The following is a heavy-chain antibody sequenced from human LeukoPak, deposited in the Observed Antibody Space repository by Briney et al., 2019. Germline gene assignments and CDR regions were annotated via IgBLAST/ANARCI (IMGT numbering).Heavy chain of an antibody. D-gene: IGHD7-27*01. J-gene: IGHJ4*02. CDR2: IFYSGSI. CDR3: AGDGEGDEGWDY. V-gene: IGHV4-59*02. CDR1: GVSVTSHY. Sequence: SETLSLTCSVSGVSVTSHYWGWIRQPPGKGLEWLGHIFYSGSINYKLSLKSQITIPEDTSKTQFPLNLSSVTAAATAVYYGAGDGEGDEGWDYWGQGTLVTVSS.